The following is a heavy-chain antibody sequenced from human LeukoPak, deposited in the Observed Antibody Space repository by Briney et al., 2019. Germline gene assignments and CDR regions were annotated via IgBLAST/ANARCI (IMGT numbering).Heavy chain of an antibody. CDR3: AKDHIAAAGVDAFDI. J-gene: IGHJ3*02. Sequence: GGSLRLSCAASGFTFSSYWMHWVRHAPGKGLEWVSAISGSGGSTYYADSVKGRFTISRDNSKNTLYLQMNSLRAEDTAVYYCAKDHIAAAGVDAFDIWGQGTMVTVSS. D-gene: IGHD6-13*01. CDR2: ISGSGGST. CDR1: GFTFSSYW. V-gene: IGHV3-23*01.